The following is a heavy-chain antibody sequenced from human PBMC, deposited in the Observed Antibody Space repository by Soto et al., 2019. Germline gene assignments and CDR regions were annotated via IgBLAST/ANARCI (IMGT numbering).Heavy chain of an antibody. D-gene: IGHD2-15*01. CDR2: IKSKRDAETT. CDR3: TTGLGYCSGGSCHPL. Sequence: EVQLVESGGGLVKPGGPLRLSCAASGFTFNNAWMSWVRQAPGKGLEWVGRIKSKRDAETTHYAAPVKGRFTISRDDSINTLYLQMNSLKTEDTAVYYCTTGLGYCSGGSCHPLWGQETLVTVSS. V-gene: IGHV3-15*01. CDR1: GFTFNNAW. J-gene: IGHJ4*02.